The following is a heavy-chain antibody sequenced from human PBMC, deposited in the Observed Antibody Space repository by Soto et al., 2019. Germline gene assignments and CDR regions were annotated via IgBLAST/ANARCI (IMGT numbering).Heavy chain of an antibody. CDR2: IRAYNGNT. Sequence: QVQLVQSGAEVKKPGASVKVSCKASGYTFTSYGISWVRQAPGQGLEWMGWIRAYNGNTNYAQTLQGRVTMTTDTSTSTAYMELRSLRSDDTALYYGARVRSWYETDAFDIWGQGTMVTVSS. J-gene: IGHJ3*02. D-gene: IGHD6-13*01. V-gene: IGHV1-18*01. CDR3: ARVRSWYETDAFDI. CDR1: GYTFTSYG.